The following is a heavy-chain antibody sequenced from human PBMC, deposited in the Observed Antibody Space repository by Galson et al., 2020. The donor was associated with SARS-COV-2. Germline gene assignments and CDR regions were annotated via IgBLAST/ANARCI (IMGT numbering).Heavy chain of an antibody. CDR1: GFTLYSYA. CDR3: ARDPGKVVIPTDPYCFDY. V-gene: IGHV3-30*04. D-gene: IGHD2-2*01. CDR2: TSYDGRTK. J-gene: IGHJ4*02. Sequence: GESLKISCAASGFTLYSYAMHWVRQAPGKGLEWVAVTSYDGRTKYYADSVKGRFTISRDNSRNTLYLQMDSLRAEDTALYFCARDPGKVVIPTDPYCFDYWGQGTLVTVSS.